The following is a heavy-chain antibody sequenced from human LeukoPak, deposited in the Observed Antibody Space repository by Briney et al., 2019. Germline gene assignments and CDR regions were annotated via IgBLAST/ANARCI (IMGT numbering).Heavy chain of an antibody. J-gene: IGHJ4*02. CDR3: ARVPTLYDFWSAPLDY. Sequence: GRSLRLSCAASGFTFSSYAMHWVCQAPGKGLEWVAVISYDGSNKYYADSVKGRFTISRDNSKNTLYLQMNSLRAEDTAVYYCARVPTLYDFWSAPLDYWGQGTLVTVSS. D-gene: IGHD3-3*01. V-gene: IGHV3-30-3*01. CDR2: ISYDGSNK. CDR1: GFTFSSYA.